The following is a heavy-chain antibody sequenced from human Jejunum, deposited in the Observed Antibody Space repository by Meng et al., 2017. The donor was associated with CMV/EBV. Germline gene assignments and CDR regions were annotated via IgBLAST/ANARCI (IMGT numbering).Heavy chain of an antibody. V-gene: IGHV5-51*01. D-gene: IGHD1-26*01. Sequence: SGYSFSSYWIGWVRQMPGRGLEWMGIIYPGDSDTRYSPSFQGQVTISADKSTSTAYLQWRSLKASDTAIYYCARSDRGVGASPLDYWGRGTLVTVSS. J-gene: IGHJ4*02. CDR1: GYSFSSYW. CDR2: IYPGDSDT. CDR3: ARSDRGVGASPLDY.